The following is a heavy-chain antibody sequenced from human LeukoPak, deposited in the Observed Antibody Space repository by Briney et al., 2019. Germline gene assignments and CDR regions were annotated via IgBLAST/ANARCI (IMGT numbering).Heavy chain of an antibody. CDR3: ARGYGDYRPLDY. CDR1: GGSISSGSYY. CDR2: IYTSGST. D-gene: IGHD4-17*01. V-gene: IGHV4-61*02. J-gene: IGHJ4*02. Sequence: SETLSLTCTVSGGSISSGSYYWRCIRQPAGKGLEWIGRIYTSGSTNYNPSLKSRVTISVDTSKNQFSLKLSSVTAADTAVYYCARGYGDYRPLDYWGQGTLVTVSS.